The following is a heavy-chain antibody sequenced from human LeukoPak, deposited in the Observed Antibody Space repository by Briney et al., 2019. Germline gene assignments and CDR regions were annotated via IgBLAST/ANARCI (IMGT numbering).Heavy chain of an antibody. CDR1: GFTFTDTY. J-gene: IGHJ4*02. Sequence: GGSLRLSRAVSGFTFTDTYMTWIRQAPGKGVESLSYISPSGTDISYADSVKGRFTISRDNAKNSLYLQMNSLRAEDTAVYYCTRDPRRLDYWGQGTLVTVSS. CDR3: TRDPRRLDY. CDR2: ISPSGTDI. V-gene: IGHV3-11*01.